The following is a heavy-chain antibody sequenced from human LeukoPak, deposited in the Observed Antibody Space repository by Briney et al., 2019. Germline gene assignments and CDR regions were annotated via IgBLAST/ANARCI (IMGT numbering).Heavy chain of an antibody. D-gene: IGHD7-27*01. Sequence: GGSLRLSCAASGFTFSTFWMHWVRQTPGKGLVWVSRISNDGSTTHYADSVKGRFTISRDNAKNTLFLHMNSLRAEDTAVYYCNVRWGPNSDYWGQGTQVTVSS. CDR2: ISNDGSTT. J-gene: IGHJ4*02. CDR1: GFTFSTFW. CDR3: NVRWGPNSDY. V-gene: IGHV3-74*01.